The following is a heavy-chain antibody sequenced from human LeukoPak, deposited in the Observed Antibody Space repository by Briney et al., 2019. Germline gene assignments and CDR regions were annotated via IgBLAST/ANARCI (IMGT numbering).Heavy chain of an antibody. Sequence: ASVKVSCKASGYTLTSYDINWVRQATGQGLEWMGWMNPNSGNTGYAQKFQGRVTMTRNTSISTAYMELSSLRSEDTAVYYCARGIAGLLWFGELLSPKYGMDVWGQGTTVTVSS. J-gene: IGHJ6*02. CDR3: ARGIAGLLWFGELLSPKYGMDV. D-gene: IGHD3-10*01. V-gene: IGHV1-8*01. CDR1: GYTLTSYD. CDR2: MNPNSGNT.